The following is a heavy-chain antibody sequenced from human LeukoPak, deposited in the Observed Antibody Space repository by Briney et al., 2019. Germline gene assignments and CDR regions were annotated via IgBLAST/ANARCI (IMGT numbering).Heavy chain of an antibody. V-gene: IGHV4-39*07. CDR1: GGSLSSGTYY. J-gene: IGHJ4*02. CDR3: ARDFDH. Sequence: SETLSLTCTVSGGSLSSGTYYWGGIRQPPGKGLEWIGSIYYSGSIYFSGSSDYNPSLKSRVTISGDTSKNHFSLRLSSVTAADTAVYYCARDFDHWGQGTLVTASS. CDR2: SIYYSGSIYFSGSS.